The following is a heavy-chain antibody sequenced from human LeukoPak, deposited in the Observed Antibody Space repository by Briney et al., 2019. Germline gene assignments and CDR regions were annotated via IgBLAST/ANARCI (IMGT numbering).Heavy chain of an antibody. CDR2: IIPIFGTA. CDR1: GGTFSSYA. D-gene: IGHD3-22*01. CDR3: ARDLFGDSSGLDY. J-gene: IGHJ4*02. V-gene: IGHV1-69*05. Sequence: SVKVSCKASGGTFSSYAISWVRQAPGQGLEWMGRIIPIFGTANYAQKFQGRVTITTDESTSTAYMELSSMRSEDTAVYYCARDLFGDSSGLDYWGQGTLVTVSS.